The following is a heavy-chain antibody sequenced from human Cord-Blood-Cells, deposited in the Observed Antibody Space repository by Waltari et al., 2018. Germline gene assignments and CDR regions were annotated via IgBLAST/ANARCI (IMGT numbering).Heavy chain of an antibody. CDR3: STLDY. CDR1: GFASSSNY. D-gene: IGHD1-1*01. CDR2: IYSGGST. V-gene: IGHV3-53*02. J-gene: IGHJ4*02. Sequence: EVQLVETGGGLIQPGGSMRYACAAPGFASSSNYMSWVRQSPGKGLEWVSVIYSGGSTYYADSVKGRFTISRDNSKNTLYLQMNSLRAEDTAVYYCSTLDYWGQGTLVTVSS.